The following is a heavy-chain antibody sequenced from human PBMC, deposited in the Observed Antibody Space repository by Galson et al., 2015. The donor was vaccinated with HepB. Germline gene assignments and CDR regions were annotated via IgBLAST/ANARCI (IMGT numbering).Heavy chain of an antibody. CDR2: ISNDGSEK. V-gene: IGHV3-30*04. D-gene: IGHD2/OR15-2a*01. CDR3: ARDCCCDSIRRCKYHNGMDV. Sequence: SLRLSCAASGFSFRTYAIHWVRQAPGKGLEWVAVISNDGSEKDYADSVKGRLTISRDNSKSTLFLQMDSLRAEDTAVYYCARDCCCDSIRRCKYHNGMDVWGQGTTVTVSS. J-gene: IGHJ6*02. CDR1: GFSFRTYA.